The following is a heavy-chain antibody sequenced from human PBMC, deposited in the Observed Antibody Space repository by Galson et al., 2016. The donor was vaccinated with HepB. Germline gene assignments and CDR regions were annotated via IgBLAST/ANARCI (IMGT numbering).Heavy chain of an antibody. D-gene: IGHD3-10*01. CDR2: IYSGGST. CDR1: GFTVSSRY. Sequence: SLRLSCAASGFTVSSRYMSWVRQAPGKGLEWVSVIYSGGSTYYADSVRGRFTISRVNAKNSMYLQMNSLRAEDTAVYYCARKGGIYSPWGYWGQGTLVTVSS. CDR3: ARKGGIYSPWGY. V-gene: IGHV3-53*01. J-gene: IGHJ4*02.